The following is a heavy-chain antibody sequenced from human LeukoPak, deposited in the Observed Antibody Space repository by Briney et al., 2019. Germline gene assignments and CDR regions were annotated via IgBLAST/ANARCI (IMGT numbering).Heavy chain of an antibody. V-gene: IGHV1-18*04. Sequence: GASVKVSCKTSGYPFTGYYIHWVRQAPGQGLEWMGWISAYNGNTNYAQKLQGRVTMTTDTSTSTAYMELRSLRSDDTAVYYCARVLGDYSGSYFRSRASDYWGQGTLVTVSS. CDR3: ARVLGDYSGSYFRSRASDY. CDR2: ISAYNGNT. J-gene: IGHJ4*02. D-gene: IGHD1-26*01. CDR1: GYPFTGYY.